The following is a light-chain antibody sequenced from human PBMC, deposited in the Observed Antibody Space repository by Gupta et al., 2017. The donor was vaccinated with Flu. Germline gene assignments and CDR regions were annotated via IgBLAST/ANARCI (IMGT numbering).Light chain of an antibody. CDR1: RSDVGSYNL. V-gene: IGLV2-23*01. Sequence: IIQPASLSRSPLQPITLSCTGPRSDVGSYNLVSLYPQHPDKTPKLMIYEGSTRPSGVANRFSGSKSGNTASLTISGLQEEDAADYYGFSDAGSSIYVFGTGTKITVL. CDR2: EGS. CDR3: FSDAGSSIYV. J-gene: IGLJ1*01.